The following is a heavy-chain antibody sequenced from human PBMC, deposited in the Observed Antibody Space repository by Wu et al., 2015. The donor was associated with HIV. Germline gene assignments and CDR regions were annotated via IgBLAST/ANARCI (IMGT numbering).Heavy chain of an antibody. CDR2: LDPQSGRA. CDR3: VRAAFTHYGSGRILYALRAF. J-gene: IGHJ1*01. V-gene: IGHV1-46*01. Sequence: QVQLVQSGSEVKKPGASIKVSCQTSGYEFGSFYLHWVRQAPGQGLEWMGILDPQSGRATYGQKFLDRLNMTRDTSTRTMYMEIIDLNSDDTAIYYCVRAAFTHYGSGRILYALRAFGVQGDTDRRLV. D-gene: IGHD3-10*01. CDR1: GYEFGSFY.